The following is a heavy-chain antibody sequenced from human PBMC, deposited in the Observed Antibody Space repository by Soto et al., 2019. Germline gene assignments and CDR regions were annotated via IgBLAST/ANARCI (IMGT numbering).Heavy chain of an antibody. CDR3: ARDFKAPNDAWAFDY. J-gene: IGHJ4*02. Sequence: QVQLQESGPGLVMPSGTLSLTCAVSGASITSSEWWNWVRQPPGRGLEWIGEIYHGGTTIYNPSLKSRGTISVDESKNHFTLKMTSVTVADTAVYYCARDFKAPNDAWAFDYWGQGTLVTVSS. D-gene: IGHD3-16*01. V-gene: IGHV4-4*02. CDR1: GASITSSEW. CDR2: IYHGGTT.